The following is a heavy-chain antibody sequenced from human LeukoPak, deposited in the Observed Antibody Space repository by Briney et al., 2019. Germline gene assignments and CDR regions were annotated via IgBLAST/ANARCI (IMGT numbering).Heavy chain of an antibody. CDR2: IYYSGST. CDR1: GGSISSYY. Sequence: SETLSLTCTVSGGSISSYYWSWIRQPPGKGLEWIGYIYYSGSTNYNPSLKSRVTISVDTSKNQFSLKLSSMTAADTAVYYCARVRGSYFDYWGQGTLVTVSS. CDR3: ARVRGSYFDY. V-gene: IGHV4-59*12. J-gene: IGHJ4*02.